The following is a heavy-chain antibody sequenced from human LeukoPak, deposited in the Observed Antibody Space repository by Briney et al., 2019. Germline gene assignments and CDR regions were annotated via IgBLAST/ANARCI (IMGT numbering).Heavy chain of an antibody. CDR2: NSGSGDST. CDR1: GFTFSSYA. D-gene: IGHD6-19*01. V-gene: IGHV3-23*01. Sequence: GGSLRLSCAASGFTFSSYAMSRVRQAPGKGLEWVSANSGSGDSTYYADSVKGRFTISRDNSKNTLYLQMNSLKAEDTAVYYCAKPCRSGLSPFDAFDIWGQGTMVTVSS. J-gene: IGHJ3*02. CDR3: AKPCRSGLSPFDAFDI.